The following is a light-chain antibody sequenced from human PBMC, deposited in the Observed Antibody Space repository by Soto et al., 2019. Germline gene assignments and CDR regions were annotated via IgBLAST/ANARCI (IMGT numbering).Light chain of an antibody. Sequence: EIVLTQSPATLSLSPGARATLSCRAGQSVSSYLAWYQQKPGQAPRLLIYDASNRATGIPARFSGSGSGTDFTLTISSLEPEDFAVYYCTQRSNWPWTSGQGTKVEIK. CDR3: TQRSNWPWT. J-gene: IGKJ1*01. CDR1: QSVSSY. CDR2: DAS. V-gene: IGKV3-11*01.